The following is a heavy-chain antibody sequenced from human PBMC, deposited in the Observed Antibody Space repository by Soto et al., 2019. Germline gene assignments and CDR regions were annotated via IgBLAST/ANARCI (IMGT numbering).Heavy chain of an antibody. CDR2: SSSSGNT. CDR1: GGSISNSDYF. D-gene: IGHD3-10*01. J-gene: IGHJ4*02. V-gene: IGHV4-30-4*01. CDR3: ARGSDVLARGATFFDY. Sequence: SETLSLTCTVSGGSISNSDYFWSWIRQSPGEGLECIGYSSSSGNTYYNPSLKSRATLSVDTSKNQFSLRLTSVTVEDTAVYYCARGSDVLARGATFFDYWGQGTLVTVSS.